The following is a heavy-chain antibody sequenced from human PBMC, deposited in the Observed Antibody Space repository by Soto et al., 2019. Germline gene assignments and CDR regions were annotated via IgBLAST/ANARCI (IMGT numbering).Heavy chain of an antibody. D-gene: IGHD6-19*01. J-gene: IGHJ4*02. CDR2: TYYRSKWYY. Sequence: PSQTLSLTCAISGDSVSSNSVAWTWIRLSPSRGLEWLGKTYYRSKWYYDYAVSVKSRITVNPDTSKNQFSLQLNSVTPEDTAVYFCARAVIAVDGTAETYYFDYWGQGPLVTVYS. V-gene: IGHV6-1*01. CDR1: GDSVSSNSVA. CDR3: ARAVIAVDGTAETYYFDY.